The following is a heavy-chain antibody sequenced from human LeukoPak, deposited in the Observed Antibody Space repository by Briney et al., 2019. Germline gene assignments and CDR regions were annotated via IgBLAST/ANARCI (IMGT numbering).Heavy chain of an antibody. CDR1: GGSITNTNY. Sequence: SGTLSLTCGVSGGSITNTNYWTWVRQPPGKGLEWIGEVNLQGSTNYNPSLMGRVAISVDTSENHISLQLTSVTAADTAVYYCARDYAFDIWGQGTMVTVSS. J-gene: IGHJ3*02. CDR2: VNLQGST. V-gene: IGHV4-4*02. CDR3: ARDYAFDI.